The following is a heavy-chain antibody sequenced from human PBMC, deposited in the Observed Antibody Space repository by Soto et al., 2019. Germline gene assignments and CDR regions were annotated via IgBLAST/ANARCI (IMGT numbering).Heavy chain of an antibody. D-gene: IGHD3-10*01. CDR1: GGIFSTYA. J-gene: IGHJ4*02. CDR2: IIPLFGTP. CDR3: ARDLEDYGSGNYYIRNYF. Sequence: QVQLVQSGAEVKKPGSSVKVSCKASGGIFSTYAISWLRQAHGQGLAWLGGIIPLFGTPNYAQRFQGRVTIPAGESTSTDYMELSILRSEDTAVYYCARDLEDYGSGNYYIRNYFWGQVNLVAVSS. V-gene: IGHV1-69*01.